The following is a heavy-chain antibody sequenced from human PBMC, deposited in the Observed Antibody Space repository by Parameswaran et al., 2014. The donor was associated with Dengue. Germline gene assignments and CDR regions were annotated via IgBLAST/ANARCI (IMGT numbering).Heavy chain of an antibody. V-gene: IGHV3-48*03. CDR3: AGSSPGYYYYYYGMDV. Sequence: GKGLEWVSYISSSGSTIYYADSVKGRFTISRDNAKNSLYLQMNSLRAEDTAVYYCAGSSPGYYYYYYGMDVWGQGTMVTVSS. J-gene: IGHJ6*02. CDR2: ISSSGSTI.